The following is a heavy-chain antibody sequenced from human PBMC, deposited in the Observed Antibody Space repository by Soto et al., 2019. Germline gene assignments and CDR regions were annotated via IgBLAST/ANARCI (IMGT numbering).Heavy chain of an antibody. CDR1: GFTFSRYA. CDR2: ISYDGSEK. D-gene: IGHD3-10*01. CDR3: ARGYYYGGLDP. J-gene: IGHJ5*02. V-gene: IGHV3-30-3*01. Sequence: QVQLVESGGGVVQPGRSLRLSWAASGFTFSRYAMHWARQAPGKGLERVTVISYDGSEKYYVDSVKGRFTSSRDKSRNEVYLQINSLRGHDTAVYYCARGYYYGGLDPWGQGTLVTVSA.